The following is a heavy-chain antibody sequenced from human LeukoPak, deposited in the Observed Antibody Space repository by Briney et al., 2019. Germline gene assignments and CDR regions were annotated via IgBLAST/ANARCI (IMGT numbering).Heavy chain of an antibody. D-gene: IGHD6-13*01. CDR1: GYTFTSYY. CDR2: INPKSGGT. V-gene: IGHV1-2*02. CDR3: ARDQLYSSSWYGEYFDY. Sequence: ASVKVSCKASGYTFTSYYMHWVRQAPGQGLEWMAWINPKSGGTKYAQKFQGRVTMTRDTSINTVYMELSRLTSDDTAVYYCARDQLYSSSWYGEYFDYWGQGTLVTVSS. J-gene: IGHJ4*02.